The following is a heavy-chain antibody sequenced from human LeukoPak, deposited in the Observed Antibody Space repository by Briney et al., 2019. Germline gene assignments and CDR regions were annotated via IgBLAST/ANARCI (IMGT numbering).Heavy chain of an antibody. D-gene: IGHD4-11*01. CDR1: GFIFTHYG. CDR2: IWSDGSNR. V-gene: IGHV3-33*01. Sequence: GGSLTLSCKASGFIFTHYGMHWVRQAPGKGLEWVAVIWSDGSNRFYADSVKGRFTISRDNSQNTVFLQMSSLRVEDSAIYYCARDAQRGFDYSNSLKYWGHGTRVAASS. J-gene: IGHJ4*01. CDR3: ARDAQRGFDYSNSLKY.